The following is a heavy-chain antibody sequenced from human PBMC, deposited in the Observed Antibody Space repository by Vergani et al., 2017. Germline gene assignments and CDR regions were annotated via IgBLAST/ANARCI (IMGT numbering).Heavy chain of an antibody. D-gene: IGHD3-3*02. CDR2: ISGSGGST. J-gene: IGHJ4*02. Sequence: EVQLLESGGGLVQPGGSLRLSCAASGFTFSSYAMSWVRQAPGKGLEWVSAISGSGGSTYYADSVKGRFTISRDNSKNTLYLQRNSLRAEYTAVYYCGKNHLSHLWGHGYWGQGTLVTVSS. CDR1: GFTFSSYA. CDR3: GKNHLSHLWGHGY. V-gene: IGHV3-23*01.